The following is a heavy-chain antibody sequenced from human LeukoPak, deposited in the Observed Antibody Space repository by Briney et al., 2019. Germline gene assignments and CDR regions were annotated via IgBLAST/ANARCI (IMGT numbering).Heavy chain of an antibody. J-gene: IGHJ4*02. CDR3: ARADSSGYEHFDY. V-gene: IGHV4-34*01. Sequence: KPSETLSLTCAVYGGSFNGYHWSWIRQPPGKGLEWIGEINHSGSTNYNPSLKSRVTISVDRSKNHFSLKLSSVTAADTAVYYCARADSSGYEHFDYWGQGTLVTVSS. D-gene: IGHD3-22*01. CDR2: INHSGST. CDR1: GGSFNGYH.